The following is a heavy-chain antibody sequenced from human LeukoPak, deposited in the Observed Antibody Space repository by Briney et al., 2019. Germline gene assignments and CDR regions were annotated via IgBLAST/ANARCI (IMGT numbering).Heavy chain of an antibody. J-gene: IGHJ4*02. D-gene: IGHD3-3*01. V-gene: IGHV1-2*02. CDR2: INPNSGGT. CDR3: ASKGDFWSPPLN. CDR1: GYTLTGYC. Sequence: ASVKVSCKASGYTLTGYCMHWVRQAPGQGLEWMGWINPNSGGTNYAQKFQGRVTMTRDTSISTAYMELSGLRSDDTAVYYCASKGDFWSPPLNWGQGTLVTVSS.